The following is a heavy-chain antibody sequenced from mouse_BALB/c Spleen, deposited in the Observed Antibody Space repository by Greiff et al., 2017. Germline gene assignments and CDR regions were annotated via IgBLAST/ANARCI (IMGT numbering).Heavy chain of an antibody. J-gene: IGHJ3*01. CDR1: GFTFSSYA. CDR3: ARQYDYDDGAWFAY. D-gene: IGHD2-4*01. CDR2: ISSGGSYT. Sequence: EVNVVESGGGLVKPGGSLKLSCAASGFTFSSYAMSWVRQTPEKRLEWVATISSGGSYTYYPDSVKGRFTISRDNAKNTLYLQMSSLRSEDTAMYYCARQYDYDDGAWFAYWGQGTLVTVSA. V-gene: IGHV5-9-3*01.